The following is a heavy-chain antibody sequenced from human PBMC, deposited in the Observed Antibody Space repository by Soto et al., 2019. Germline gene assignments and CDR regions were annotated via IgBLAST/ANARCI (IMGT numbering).Heavy chain of an antibody. CDR3: ARANGYYDTSGYYYPFDY. V-gene: IGHV4-59*01. J-gene: IGHJ4*02. Sequence: SETLSLTCTVSGGSISSNYWSWIRQSTGKGLEWIGFIYYSRSTKYNPSLKSRVTMSVDTSKDQFSLKLNSVTAADTAVYYCARANGYYDTSGYYYPFDYWGQGTPVTVSS. CDR2: IYYSRST. D-gene: IGHD3-22*01. CDR1: GGSISSNY.